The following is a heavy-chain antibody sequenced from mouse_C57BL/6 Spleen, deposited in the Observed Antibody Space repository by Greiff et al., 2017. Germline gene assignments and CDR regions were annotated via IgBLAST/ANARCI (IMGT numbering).Heavy chain of an antibody. CDR3: ARSNYCGSSYWYFDV. D-gene: IGHD1-1*01. J-gene: IGHJ1*03. Sequence: QVQLQQSGAELVRPGASVKLSCKASGYTFTDYYINWVKQRPGQGLGWIARIYPGSGNTYYNEKFKGKATLTAEKSSSTAYMQLSSLTSEDSAVYFCARSNYCGSSYWYFDVWGTGTTVTVSS. CDR2: IYPGSGNT. CDR1: GYTFTDYY. V-gene: IGHV1-76*01.